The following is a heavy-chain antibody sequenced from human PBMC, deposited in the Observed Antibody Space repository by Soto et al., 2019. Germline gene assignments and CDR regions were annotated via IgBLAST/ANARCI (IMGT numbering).Heavy chain of an antibody. D-gene: IGHD6-6*01. CDR1: CGSFTGYY. CDR2: INDSGST. J-gene: IGHJ4*02. CDR3: ARTSRFDC. Sequence: SETLSLTCAVYCGSFTGYYWSWIRQPPGKGLEWIGEINDSGSTNYNPSLKGRVTMSVDTSKNQFSLKLSSVTAADTAVYYCARTSRFDCWGQGTLVTVSS. V-gene: IGHV4-34*01.